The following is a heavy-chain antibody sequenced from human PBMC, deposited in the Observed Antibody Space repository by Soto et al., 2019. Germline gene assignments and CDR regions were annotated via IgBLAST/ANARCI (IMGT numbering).Heavy chain of an antibody. CDR2: IDWDKNK. Sequence: GPTLVNPTQTLTLTCTFSGFSLSTSGMCVSWIRQPPGKALEWLALIDWDKNKYYSTSLKTRLTISKDTSKNQLVLTMTNLDPVDTATYYCSLLILLPAHDFWSGYYFDYWGQGTLVTVSS. J-gene: IGHJ4*02. CDR3: SLLILLPAHDFWSGYYFDY. V-gene: IGHV2-70*01. CDR1: GFSLSTSGMC. D-gene: IGHD3-3*01.